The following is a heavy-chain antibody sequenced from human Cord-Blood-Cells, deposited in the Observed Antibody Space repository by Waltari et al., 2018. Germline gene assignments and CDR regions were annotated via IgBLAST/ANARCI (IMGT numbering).Heavy chain of an antibody. CDR3: ARLGLELTGPFDY. J-gene: IGHJ4*02. V-gene: IGHV4-39*01. CDR1: VGSISSSSYY. Sequence: QLQLQESGPGLVKPSETLSLTCTVSVGSISSSSYYWGWIRQPPGKGLEWFGSIYYSGSTYYNPSLKSRVTISEDTSKNQFSLKLSSVTAADTAVYYCARLGLELTGPFDYWGQGTLVTVSS. CDR2: IYYSGST. D-gene: IGHD7-27*01.